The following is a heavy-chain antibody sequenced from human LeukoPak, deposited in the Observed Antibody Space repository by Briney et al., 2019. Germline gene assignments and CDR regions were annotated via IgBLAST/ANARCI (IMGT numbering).Heavy chain of an antibody. V-gene: IGHV1-69*13. D-gene: IGHD3-22*01. CDR3: ATGKDRSGYYYSLDY. Sequence: SVKVSCKASGGTFSSYAISWVRQAPGQGLEWMGGIIPIFGPNYAQKFQGRATISADLATATAYMELSSLTSEDTSVYYCATGKDRSGYYYSLDYWGQGTLVAVSS. CDR2: IIPIFGP. CDR1: GGTFSSYA. J-gene: IGHJ4*02.